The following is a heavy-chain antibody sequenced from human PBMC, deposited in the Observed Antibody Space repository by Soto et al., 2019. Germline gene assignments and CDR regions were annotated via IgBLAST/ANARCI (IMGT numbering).Heavy chain of an antibody. CDR1: GGSVSSGTYY. Sequence: SETLSLTCTVSGGSVSSGTYYWSWIRQPPGKGLEWIGNVYYSGSTNYNPSLKSRVTISVDTSKNQFSLKLSSVTAADTAVYYCARWYSHYPYFFDYWGQGTLVTVSS. CDR2: VYYSGST. CDR3: ARWYSHYPYFFDY. V-gene: IGHV4-61*01. D-gene: IGHD4-4*01. J-gene: IGHJ4*02.